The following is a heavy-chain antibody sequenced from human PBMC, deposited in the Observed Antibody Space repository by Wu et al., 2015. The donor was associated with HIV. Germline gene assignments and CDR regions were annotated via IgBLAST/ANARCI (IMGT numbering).Heavy chain of an antibody. CDR1: GYTFTDYF. J-gene: IGHJ3*02. CDR2: TNVNTGGT. CDR3: ARDELFRVDDAFDM. V-gene: IGHV1-2*02. Sequence: QVQLVQSGAEVKKPGASVKVSCKTSGYTFTDYFMHWVRQAPGQGLEWMGWTNVNTGGTNYAPKFQGRVTMTRDTSISTAYMELSRLTSDDTAMYYCARDELFRVDDAFDMWGQGTMVIVSS. D-gene: IGHD2-15*01.